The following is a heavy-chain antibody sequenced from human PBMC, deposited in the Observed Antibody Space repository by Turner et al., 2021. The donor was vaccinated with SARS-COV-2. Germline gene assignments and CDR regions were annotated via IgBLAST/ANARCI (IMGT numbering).Heavy chain of an antibody. CDR3: VRAAPRNCAGQTCSLFDS. Sequence: EVQLVESGGGLVQPGGSLRLSCEASGFTFSTYSMAWVRQAPGMGLEWVATILYPGGDTYYVDSVNGRFTVSRDMNSLYLQMISLRAEDTAIYYCVRAAPRNCAGQTCSLFDSWGQGTLVTVSS. D-gene: IGHD6-13*01. CDR1: GFTFSTYS. CDR2: ILYPGGDT. V-gene: IGHV3-7*03. J-gene: IGHJ4*02.